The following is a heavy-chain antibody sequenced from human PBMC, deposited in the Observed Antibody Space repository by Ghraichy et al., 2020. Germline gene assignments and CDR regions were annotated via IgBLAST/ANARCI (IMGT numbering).Heavy chain of an antibody. Sequence: GGSLRLSCAASGFTFSNYWMSWFRQAPGKGLEWVTNIKQDASEKYYVDSVKGRFTISRDNAENSLYLQMNSLRAEDTALYSCARGGAVGDYWGQGTLVTVSS. V-gene: IGHV3-7*01. J-gene: IGHJ4*02. CDR3: ARGGAVGDY. CDR2: IKQDASEK. CDR1: GFTFSNYW. D-gene: IGHD6-19*01.